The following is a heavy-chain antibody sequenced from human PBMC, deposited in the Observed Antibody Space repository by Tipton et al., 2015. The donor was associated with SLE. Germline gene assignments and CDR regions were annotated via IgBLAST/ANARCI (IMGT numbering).Heavy chain of an antibody. CDR3: ARARREIVVVITYYYYGMDV. CDR1: GYTFTGYY. J-gene: IGHJ6*02. D-gene: IGHD3-22*01. CDR2: ISAYNGNT. V-gene: IGHV1-2*02. Sequence: QLVQSGAEVKKPGASVKVSCKASGYTFTGYYMHWVRQAPGQGLEWMGWISAYNGNTNYAQKFQGRVTMTRDTSTSTVYMELSSLRSEDTAVYYCARARREIVVVITYYYYGMDVWGQGTTVTVSS.